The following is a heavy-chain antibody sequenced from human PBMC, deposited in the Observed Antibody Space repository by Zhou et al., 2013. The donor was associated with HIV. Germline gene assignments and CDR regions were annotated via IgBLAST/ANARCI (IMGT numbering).Heavy chain of an antibody. V-gene: IGHV1-69*05. D-gene: IGHD2-2*03. CDR3: AAALPVGIVVVPAAMDY. CDR2: IIPIFGTA. Sequence: QVQLVQSGAEVKKPGSSVKVSCKASGGTFSSYAISWVRQAPGQGLEWMGGIIPIFGTANYAQKFQGRVTITTDESTSTAYMELSSLRSEDTAVYYCAAALPVGIVVVPAAMDYWGQGTPGSPSPQ. J-gene: IGHJ4*02. CDR1: GGTFSSYA.